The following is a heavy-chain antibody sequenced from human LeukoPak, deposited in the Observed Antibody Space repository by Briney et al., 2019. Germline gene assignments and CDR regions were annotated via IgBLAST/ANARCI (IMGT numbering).Heavy chain of an antibody. J-gene: IGHJ6*02. D-gene: IGHD3-10*01. CDR1: GFTFSSYS. Sequence: KSGGSLRLSCAASGFTFSSYSMNWVRQAPGKGLEWVSSISSSSSYIYYADSVKGRFTISRDNAKNSLYLQMNSLRAEDTAVYYCAREVLLWFGELSAHGMDVWGQGTTVTVSS. V-gene: IGHV3-21*01. CDR2: ISSSSSYI. CDR3: AREVLLWFGELSAHGMDV.